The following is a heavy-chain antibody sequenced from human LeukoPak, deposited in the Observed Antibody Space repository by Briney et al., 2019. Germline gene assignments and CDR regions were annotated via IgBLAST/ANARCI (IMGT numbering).Heavy chain of an antibody. CDR3: ARPDRGSYSY. V-gene: IGHV3-64*01. J-gene: IGHJ4*02. CDR1: GFTFSSYA. Sequence: PGGSLRLSCAASGFTFSSYAMHWVRQAPGKGLEYVSAISSNGGSTYYANSVKGRFTISRDNSKNTLYLQMGSLRAEDMAVYYCARPDRGSYSYWGQGTLVTVSS. D-gene: IGHD1-26*01. CDR2: ISSNGGST.